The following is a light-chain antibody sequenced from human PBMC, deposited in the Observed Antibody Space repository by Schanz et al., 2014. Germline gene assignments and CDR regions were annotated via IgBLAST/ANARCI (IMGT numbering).Light chain of an antibody. J-gene: IGKJ3*01. CDR2: GAS. Sequence: IVLTQSPGTLSLSPGERATLSCRASQSVSSRYLAWYQQKPGQAPRLLIYGASTRATGIPARFSGSGSGTEFTLTISSLQSEDFAVYYCQQYSDLFTFGLGTKVEIK. V-gene: IGKV3-15*01. CDR1: QSVSSRY. CDR3: QQYSDLFT.